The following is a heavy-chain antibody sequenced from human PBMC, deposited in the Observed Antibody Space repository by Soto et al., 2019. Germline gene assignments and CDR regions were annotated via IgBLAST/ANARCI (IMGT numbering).Heavy chain of an antibody. D-gene: IGHD3-3*01. J-gene: IGHJ6*04. CDR2: IYYSGST. CDR1: GGSISSYY. CDR3: AREGPPNYDFWSGYSFALGDV. Sequence: QVQLQESGPGLVKPSETLSLTCTVSGGSISSYYWSWIRQPPGKGLEWIGYIYYSGSTNYNPSLKSRVTISVDTSKNQFSLKLSSVTAADTAVYYCAREGPPNYDFWSGYSFALGDVWGKGTTVTVSS. V-gene: IGHV4-59*01.